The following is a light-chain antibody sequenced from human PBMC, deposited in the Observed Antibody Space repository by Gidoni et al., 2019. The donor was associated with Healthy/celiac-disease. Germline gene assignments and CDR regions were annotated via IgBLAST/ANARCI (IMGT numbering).Light chain of an antibody. CDR1: PGISNY. CDR3: QQYNSYPLT. J-gene: IGKJ4*01. V-gene: IGKV1-16*02. Sequence: DIQMTQSPSSRSASVGDRVTITCLASPGISNYLAWCQQKPGKAPKYLIYAASSLQSGVPSKFSGSGSGTDFTLTISSLQPEDFATYYCQQYNSYPLTFGGGTKVEIK. CDR2: AAS.